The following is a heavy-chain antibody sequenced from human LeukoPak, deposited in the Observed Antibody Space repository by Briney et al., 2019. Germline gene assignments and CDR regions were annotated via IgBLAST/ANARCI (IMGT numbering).Heavy chain of an antibody. CDR1: GYTFTSYG. CDR2: ISAYNGNT. J-gene: IGHJ6*02. CDR3: ARGRRYDFWSGYYTRIDEYYYYGMDV. D-gene: IGHD3-3*01. V-gene: IGHV1-18*01. Sequence: ASVKVFCKASGYTFTSYGISWVRQAPGQGLEWMGWISAYNGNTNYAQKLQGRVTMTTDTSTSTAYMELRSLRSDDTAVYYCARGRRYDFWSGYYTRIDEYYYYGMDVWGQGTTVTVSS.